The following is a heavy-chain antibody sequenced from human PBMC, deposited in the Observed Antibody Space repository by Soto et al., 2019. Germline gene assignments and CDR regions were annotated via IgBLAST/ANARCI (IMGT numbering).Heavy chain of an antibody. Sequence: GGSLRLSCAASGFTFSTYAVSWVRQAPGKGLEWVSAISRDGYDIHYTDSVKGRLTISRDNSKHMLYLQMNSLRIEDTAVYYCAHPRGYGVFDAYDIWGQGAMVTVSS. CDR2: ISRDGYDI. J-gene: IGHJ3*02. CDR1: GFTFSTYA. D-gene: IGHD4-17*01. CDR3: AHPRGYGVFDAYDI. V-gene: IGHV3-23*01.